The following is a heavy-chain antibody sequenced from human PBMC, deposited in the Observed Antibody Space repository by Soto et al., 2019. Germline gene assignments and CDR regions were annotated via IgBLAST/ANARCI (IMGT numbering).Heavy chain of an antibody. Sequence: QVQLVQSGAEVKKPGASVKVSCKASGYTFTSYAMHWVRQAPGQRLEWMGWINAGNGNTKYSQKFQGRVTITRDTTASTAYLDLISLRSADTAVYYGASVISVWYWVDNWGQGKRGTVSS. J-gene: IGHJ4*02. V-gene: IGHV1-3*01. D-gene: IGHD6-19*01. CDR1: GYTFTSYA. CDR2: INAGNGNT. CDR3: ASVISVWYWVDN.